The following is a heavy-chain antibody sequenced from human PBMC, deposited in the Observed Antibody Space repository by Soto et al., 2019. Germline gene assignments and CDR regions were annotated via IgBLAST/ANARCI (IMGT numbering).Heavy chain of an antibody. CDR2: IYFNGNT. J-gene: IGHJ4*02. Sequence: QLQLQESGPGLVKPSETLSLTCNVSGVSISDTSYYWGWIRQPPGKGLEWIGTIYFNGNTFYNPSPKGRLTISVDTSKNQFSLRLTSVTAADPAVYYCARQGSYWGQGTLVAVSS. CDR1: GVSISDTSYY. CDR3: ARQGSY. V-gene: IGHV4-39*01.